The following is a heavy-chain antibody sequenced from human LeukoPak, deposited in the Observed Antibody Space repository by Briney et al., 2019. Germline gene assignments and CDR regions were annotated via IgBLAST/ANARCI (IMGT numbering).Heavy chain of an antibody. CDR1: GFTFSAYW. Sequence: GGSLRLSCAASGFTFSAYWMHWVRQVPGKGLVGVSRIKGDGSSSIYADSVKGRFTISRDNSKNTLYLQTNSLRAEDTAVYYCARDLRRFAAYYFDYWGQGTLVTVSS. D-gene: IGHD5/OR15-5a*01. J-gene: IGHJ4*02. CDR2: IKGDGSSS. CDR3: ARDLRRFAAYYFDY. V-gene: IGHV3-74*01.